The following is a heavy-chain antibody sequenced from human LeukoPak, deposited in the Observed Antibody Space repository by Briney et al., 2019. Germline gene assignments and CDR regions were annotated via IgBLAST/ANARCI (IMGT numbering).Heavy chain of an antibody. Sequence: ASVKVSCKASGYTFTGYYIHWVRQAPGQGLEWMGWINPNNGGTNYAQKFQGRVTMTWDTSISTAYMELSRLRSDDTAVYYCASPLWELPPGGFDPWGQGTLVTVSS. D-gene: IGHD1-7*01. CDR3: ASPLWELPPGGFDP. V-gene: IGHV1-2*02. CDR2: INPNNGGT. J-gene: IGHJ5*02. CDR1: GYTFTGYY.